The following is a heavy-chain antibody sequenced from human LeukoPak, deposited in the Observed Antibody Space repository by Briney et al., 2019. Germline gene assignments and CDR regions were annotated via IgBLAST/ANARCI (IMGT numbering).Heavy chain of an antibody. CDR3: AKRIGYSSGWYYFDY. V-gene: IGHV3-23*01. CDR2: ITDSGSGT. D-gene: IGHD6-19*01. J-gene: IGHJ4*02. CDR1: GFTFSSYA. Sequence: PGGSLRLSCAASGFTFSSYAMSWVRQAPGKGLEWVSAITDSGSGTYYADSVKGRFTISRDNSKNTLYLQMNSLRAEDTAVYYCAKRIGYSSGWYYFDYWGQGTLVTVSS.